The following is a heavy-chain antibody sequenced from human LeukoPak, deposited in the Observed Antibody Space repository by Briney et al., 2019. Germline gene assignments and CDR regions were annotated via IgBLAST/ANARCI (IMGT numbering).Heavy chain of an antibody. D-gene: IGHD3-10*01. CDR2: IRYDGSSK. J-gene: IGHJ4*02. Sequence: GGSLRLSCAASGFIFNNYGMHWVRQAPGKGLEWVAFIRYDGSSKYYADSVKGRFTISRDNSKNTVYLQMNSLRPEDTAMYYCARNDYYDLGTYHSGFDYWGLGTLVTVSS. V-gene: IGHV3-30*02. CDR1: GFIFNNYG. CDR3: ARNDYYDLGTYHSGFDY.